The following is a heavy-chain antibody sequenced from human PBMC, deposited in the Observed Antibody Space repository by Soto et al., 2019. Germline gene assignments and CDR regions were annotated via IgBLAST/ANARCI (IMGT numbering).Heavy chain of an antibody. V-gene: IGHV1-18*01. J-gene: IGHJ4*02. CDR1: GYTFTSYG. Sequence: ASVKVSCKASGYTFTSYGISWVRQAPGQGLEWMGWISAYNGNTNYAQKLQGRVTMTTDTSTITAHKEMKSQRSDDTAVYYCARQPVVGTAFFDYWGQGTLVTVSS. CDR3: ARQPVVGTAFFDY. CDR2: ISAYNGNT. D-gene: IGHD6-19*01.